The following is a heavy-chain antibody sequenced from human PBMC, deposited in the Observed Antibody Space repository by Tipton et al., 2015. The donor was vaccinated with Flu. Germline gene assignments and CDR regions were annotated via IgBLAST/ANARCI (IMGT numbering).Heavy chain of an antibody. V-gene: IGHV3-48*03. CDR2: ISSMGTTI. Sequence: SLRLSCAASGFTFSSYEMNWVRQAPGKGLEWLSYISSMGTTISYADSVKGRFTISRDNAKNSLHLHMNSLRAEDTAVYYCARTRGGYCSSSSCYADYFDYWGQGTLVTVSS. J-gene: IGHJ4*02. D-gene: IGHD2-2*01. CDR3: ARTRGGYCSSSSCYADYFDY. CDR1: GFTFSSYE.